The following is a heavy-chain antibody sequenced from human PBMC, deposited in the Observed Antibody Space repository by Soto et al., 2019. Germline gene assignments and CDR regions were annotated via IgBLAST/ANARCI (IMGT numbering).Heavy chain of an antibody. Sequence: ASVKVSFTASGYTFTSYGISWVRQAPGQGLEWMGWISAYNGNTNYAQKLQGRVTMTTDTSTSTAYMELRSLRSDDTAVYYCARDESLRCRWFDPWGQGTLVTVSS. CDR2: ISAYNGNT. CDR1: GYTFTSYG. CDR3: ARDESLRCRWFDP. D-gene: IGHD1-26*01. V-gene: IGHV1-18*01. J-gene: IGHJ5*02.